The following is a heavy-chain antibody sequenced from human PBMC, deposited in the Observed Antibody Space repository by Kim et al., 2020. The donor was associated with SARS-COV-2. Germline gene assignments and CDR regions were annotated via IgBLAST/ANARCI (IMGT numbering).Heavy chain of an antibody. CDR3: ARDMRWYNYWYFDL. J-gene: IGHJ2*01. CDR2: IYYSGST. V-gene: IGHV4-59*13. Sequence: SETLSLTCTVSGGSISSYYWSWIRQPPGKGLEWIGYIYYSGSTNYNPSLKSRVTISVDTSKNQFSLKLSSVTAADTAVYYCARDMRWYNYWYFDLWGRDTLVTVSS. CDR1: GGSISSYY. D-gene: IGHD1-1*01.